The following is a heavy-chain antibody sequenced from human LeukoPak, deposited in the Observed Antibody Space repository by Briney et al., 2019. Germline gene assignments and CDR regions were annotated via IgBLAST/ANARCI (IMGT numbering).Heavy chain of an antibody. J-gene: IGHJ4*01. Sequence: ASVKVSCKASGYTFTDYYMHWVRQAPGQGLEWMGWINSNSGGTNYAQKFQGRVTMTRDTSISTAYMELSSLRSDDTAVYYCANGGGRTTGPEDIVVVPAATSFDYWGQEPWSPSPQ. V-gene: IGHV1-2*02. D-gene: IGHD2-2*01. CDR2: INSNSGGT. CDR3: ANGGGRTTGPEDIVVVPAATSFDY. CDR1: GYTFTDYY.